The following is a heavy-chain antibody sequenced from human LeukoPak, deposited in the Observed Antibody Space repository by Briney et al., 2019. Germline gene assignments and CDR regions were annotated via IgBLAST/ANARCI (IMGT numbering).Heavy chain of an antibody. Sequence: GGSLRLSCAASGFTFSAYAMHWVRQAPGQGLEWVAVVTYGGDSKYYADSVEGRFTISRDKSKNTLYLKMNNLRSENTALYHCARGNTIFGASRWFDPWGQGTLVTVSS. CDR3: ARGNTIFGASRWFDP. CDR1: GFTFSAYA. CDR2: VTYGGDSK. D-gene: IGHD3-3*01. J-gene: IGHJ5*02. V-gene: IGHV3-30-3*01.